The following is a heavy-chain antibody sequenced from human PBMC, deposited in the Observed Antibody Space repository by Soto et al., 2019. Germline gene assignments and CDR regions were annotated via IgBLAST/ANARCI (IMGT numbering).Heavy chain of an antibody. CDR2: IYYSGST. CDR1: GGSISSGGYY. Sequence: SETLSLTCTVSGGSISSGGYYWSWIRQHPGKGLEWIGYIYYSGSTYYNPSLKSRVTISVDTSKNQFSLKLSSVTAADTAVYYCAREMVREWFLYDYWGQGTLVTVSS. J-gene: IGHJ4*02. V-gene: IGHV4-31*03. CDR3: AREMVREWFLYDY. D-gene: IGHD3-3*01.